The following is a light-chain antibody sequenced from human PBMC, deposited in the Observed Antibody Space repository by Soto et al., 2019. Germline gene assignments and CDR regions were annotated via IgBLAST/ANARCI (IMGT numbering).Light chain of an antibody. CDR1: QSVSSY. J-gene: IGKJ3*01. CDR2: DSS. Sequence: EIVLTQSPATLPLSPGERATLSCRASQSVSSYLAWYQQKPGQAPRLLIYDSSNRATGIPARLSGSGSGTDFTLPISSLEPEDFAVYYCQQRSAFGPGTKVDIK. V-gene: IGKV3-11*01. CDR3: QQRSA.